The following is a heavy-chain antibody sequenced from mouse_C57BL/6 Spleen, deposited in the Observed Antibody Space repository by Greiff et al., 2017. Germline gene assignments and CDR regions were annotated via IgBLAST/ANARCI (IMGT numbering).Heavy chain of an antibody. CDR1: GFTFSSYG. V-gene: IGHV5-6*02. CDR3: ARYGSSFDY. Sequence: DVMLVESGGDLVKPGGSLKLSCAASGFTFSSYGMSWVRQTPDKRLEWVATISSGGSYTYYPDSVKGRFTISRDNAKNTLYLQMSSLKSEDTAMYYCARYGSSFDYWGQGTTLTVSS. D-gene: IGHD1-1*01. J-gene: IGHJ2*01. CDR2: ISSGGSYT.